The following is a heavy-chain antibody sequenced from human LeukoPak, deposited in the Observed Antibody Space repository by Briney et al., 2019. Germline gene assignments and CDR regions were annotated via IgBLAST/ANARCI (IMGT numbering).Heavy chain of an antibody. CDR3: AKGAEYDILTGYYLDY. CDR2: IGGSRGSI. J-gene: IGHJ4*02. V-gene: IGHV3-23*01. Sequence: GGSLRLSCAASGFTFSSYAMSWVRQAPGKGLEWVSAIGGSRGSIYYAEPVKGPFTFSRDNSESTLYLQINSLGAEDTAVYCCAKGAEYDILTGYYLDYWGQGTLVTASS. D-gene: IGHD3-9*01. CDR1: GFTFSSYA.